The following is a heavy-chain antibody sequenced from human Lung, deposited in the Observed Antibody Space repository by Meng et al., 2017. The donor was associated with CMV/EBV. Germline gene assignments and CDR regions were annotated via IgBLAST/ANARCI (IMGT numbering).Heavy chain of an antibody. CDR1: GGYISSGGYY. Sequence: CTVSGGYISSGGYYWSWIRQHPGKGLEWIGYIYYSGSTYYNPSLKTRVTISLDTSKNHFSLKLSSVTAADTAVYYCASDAGGRNYFDYWGQGTLVTVSS. V-gene: IGHV4-31*03. D-gene: IGHD2-15*01. CDR2: IYYSGST. J-gene: IGHJ4*02. CDR3: ASDAGGRNYFDY.